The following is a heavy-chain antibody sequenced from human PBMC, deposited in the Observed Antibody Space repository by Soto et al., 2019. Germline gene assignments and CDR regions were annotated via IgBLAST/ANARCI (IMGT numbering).Heavy chain of an antibody. Sequence: QVQLQESGPGLVKPSQTLSLTCTVSGGSISSGGYYWSWIRQHPGKGLEWIGYIYYSGSTYYNPSLKSRVTISVDTSKNQFSLKLSSVTAADTAVYYCARGYYDSSGYPDGSFDYWGQGTLVTVSS. J-gene: IGHJ4*02. V-gene: IGHV4-31*03. D-gene: IGHD3-22*01. CDR2: IYYSGST. CDR1: GGSISSGGYY. CDR3: ARGYYDSSGYPDGSFDY.